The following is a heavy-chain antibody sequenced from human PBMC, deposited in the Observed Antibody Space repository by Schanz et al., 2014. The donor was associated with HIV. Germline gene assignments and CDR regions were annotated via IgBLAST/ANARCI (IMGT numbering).Heavy chain of an antibody. J-gene: IGHJ5*02. V-gene: IGHV1-18*01. CDR2: ISAYNGNT. CDR1: GYTFTSYG. D-gene: IGHD3-3*01. Sequence: QVQLVQSGAEVKKPGASVKVSCKASGYTFTSYGISWVRQAPGQGLEWMGWISAYNGNTNYAQKFQGRVTITTDTSTSTAYMELRSLRSDDTAVYYCARDTEFYDVWSGPSWFDPWGQGTLVTVSS. CDR3: ARDTEFYDVWSGPSWFDP.